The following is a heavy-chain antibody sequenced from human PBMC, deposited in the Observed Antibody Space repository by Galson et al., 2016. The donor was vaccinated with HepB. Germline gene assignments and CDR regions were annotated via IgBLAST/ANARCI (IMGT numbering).Heavy chain of an antibody. CDR3: ARGAREFEY. CDR1: GFTFNNYA. V-gene: IGHV3-30-3*01. J-gene: IGHJ4*02. Sequence: SLRLSCASSGFTFNNYALHWVRQAPGKGLEWVAFISDDGSNESYADSVKGRFTISRDNAKNTVFLQLNSLRTEDTAVYYCARGAREFEYWGQGTLVTVSS. D-gene: IGHD3-10*01. CDR2: ISDDGSNE.